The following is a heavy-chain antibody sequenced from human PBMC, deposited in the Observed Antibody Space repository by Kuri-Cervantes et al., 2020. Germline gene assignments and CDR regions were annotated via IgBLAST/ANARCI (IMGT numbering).Heavy chain of an antibody. CDR1: GYSFTSYW. V-gene: IGHV5-51*01. CDR2: IYPDDSEI. CDR3: ARAVGSISFYSDY. Sequence: KVSCKGSGYSFTSYWIGWVRQMPGKGLEWMGIIYPDDSEIRYNPSFEGQVTFSADKSSTTAYPQWSSLKASDTAMYYCARAVGSISFYSDYWGQGTLVTVSS. D-gene: IGHD1-26*01. J-gene: IGHJ4*02.